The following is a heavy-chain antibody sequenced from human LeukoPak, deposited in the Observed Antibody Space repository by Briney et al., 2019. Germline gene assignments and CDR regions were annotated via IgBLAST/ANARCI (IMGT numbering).Heavy chain of an antibody. V-gene: IGHV3-74*01. CDR3: ATDLG. CDR1: GFSFTSYW. D-gene: IGHD4-17*01. J-gene: IGHJ4*02. CDR2: VDHDGSGT. Sequence: PGGSLTLSCAASGFSFTSYWMHWVRQPPGKGLVWVVRVDHDGSGTAYADSVTGRFTITRDNVKNTVYLQMNSLRAEDTAVYYCATDLGWGQGTLVTVSS.